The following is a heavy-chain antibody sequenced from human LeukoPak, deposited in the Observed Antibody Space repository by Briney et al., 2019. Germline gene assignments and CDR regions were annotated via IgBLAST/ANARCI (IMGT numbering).Heavy chain of an antibody. V-gene: IGHV3-21*04. J-gene: IGHJ3*02. D-gene: IGHD2-15*01. Sequence: GSLRLSCAASGFTFSSYSMNWVRQAPGKGLEWVSSISSSSSYIYYADSVKGRFTISRDNSKNTLYLQMSSLRAEDTAVYYCAKELASGDDAFDIWGQGTLVTVSA. CDR2: ISSSSSYI. CDR3: AKELASGDDAFDI. CDR1: GFTFSSYS.